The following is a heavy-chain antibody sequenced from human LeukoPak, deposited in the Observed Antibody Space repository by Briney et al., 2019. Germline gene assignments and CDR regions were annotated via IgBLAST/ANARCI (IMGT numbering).Heavy chain of an antibody. J-gene: IGHJ5*02. D-gene: IGHD5-18*01. V-gene: IGHV3-7*01. CDR1: GFTFSSYW. CDR2: IKQDGSEK. CDR3: ARARGYSYGPLIA. Sequence: PGGSLRLSCAASGFTFSSYWMSWVRQAPGKGLEWVANIKQDGSEKYYVDSVKGRFTISRDNAKNSLYLQMNSLRAEDTAVYYCARARGYSYGPLIAWGQGTLVTVSS.